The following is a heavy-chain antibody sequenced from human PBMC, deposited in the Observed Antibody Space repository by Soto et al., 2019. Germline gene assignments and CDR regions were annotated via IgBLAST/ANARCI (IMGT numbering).Heavy chain of an antibody. CDR3: ARGLRFLEPPHSPYFEY. J-gene: IGHJ4*02. V-gene: IGHV1-69*13. CDR2: IIPIFGTA. CDR1: GGTFSSYA. D-gene: IGHD3-3*01. Sequence: SVKVSCKASGGTFSSYAISWVRQAPGQGLEWMGGIIPIFGTANYAQKFQGRVTITADESTSTAYMELSSLRSEDTAVYYCARGLRFLEPPHSPYFEYWGQGTLVTVSS.